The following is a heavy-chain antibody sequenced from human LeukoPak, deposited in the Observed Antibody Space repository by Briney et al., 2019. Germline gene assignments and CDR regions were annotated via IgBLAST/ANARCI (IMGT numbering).Heavy chain of an antibody. D-gene: IGHD3-10*01. CDR1: GFIVSSNY. CDR3: ARRGNYYGSGSNNWFDP. CDR2: IYSSGST. J-gene: IGHJ5*02. V-gene: IGHV3-66*04. Sequence: GGSLRLSCVVSGFIVSSNYMGWVRQAPGKGLEWVSIIYSSGSTYYADSVKGRFTISRDNSKNTLYLQMNSLRAEDTAVYYCARRGNYYGSGSNNWFDPWGQGTLVTVSS.